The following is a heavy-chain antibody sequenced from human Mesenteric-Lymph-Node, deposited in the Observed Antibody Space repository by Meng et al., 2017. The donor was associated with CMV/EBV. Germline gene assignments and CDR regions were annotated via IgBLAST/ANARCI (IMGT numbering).Heavy chain of an antibody. V-gene: IGHV1-18*01. CDR2: ISAYNGNT. CDR1: GYTCTRYG. Sequence: SCKASGYTCTRYGISWVRQAPGQGLEWMGWISAYNGNTNYAQKLQGRVTMTTDTSTSTAYMELRSLRSDDTAVYYCARDGFFDWWDYWGQGTLVTVSS. D-gene: IGHD3-9*01. CDR3: ARDGFFDWWDY. J-gene: IGHJ4*02.